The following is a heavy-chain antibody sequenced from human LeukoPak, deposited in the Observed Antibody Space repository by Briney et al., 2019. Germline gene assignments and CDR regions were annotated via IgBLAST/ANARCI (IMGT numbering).Heavy chain of an antibody. CDR2: IYTSGST. CDR1: GGSISSYY. Sequence: SETLSLTRTVSGGSISSYYWSWIRQPAGKGLEWIGRIYTSGSTNYNPSLNSRVTMSVDTSKNQFSLKLSSVTAADTAVYYCARCIRSARSNLVYYCDYWGQGTLVTVSS. J-gene: IGHJ4*02. D-gene: IGHD4-11*01. V-gene: IGHV4-4*07. CDR3: ARCIRSARSNLVYYCDY.